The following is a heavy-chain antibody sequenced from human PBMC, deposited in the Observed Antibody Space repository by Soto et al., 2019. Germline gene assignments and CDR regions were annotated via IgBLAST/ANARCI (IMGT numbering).Heavy chain of an antibody. D-gene: IGHD6-6*01. V-gene: IGHV4-31*03. CDR2: IYYSGST. CDR1: GGSISSGGYY. J-gene: IGHJ4*02. Sequence: PSETLSRTCTVSGGSISSGGYYWSWIRQHPGKGLEWIGYIYYSGSTYYNPSLKSRVTISVDTSKNQFSLKLSSVTAADTAVYYCAREGSSSLFDYWGQGTLVTVSS. CDR3: AREGSSSLFDY.